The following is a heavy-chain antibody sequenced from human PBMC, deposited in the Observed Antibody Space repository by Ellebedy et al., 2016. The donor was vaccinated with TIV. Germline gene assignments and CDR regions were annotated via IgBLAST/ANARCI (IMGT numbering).Heavy chain of an antibody. Sequence: ASVKVSXXASGYTFTSYDINWVRQATGQGLEWMGWMNPNSGNTGYAQKFQGRVTMTRNTSISTAYMELRSLRSDDTAVYYCAREGYYGSGSWSVDSLNYYYYYGMDVWGQGTTVTVSS. J-gene: IGHJ6*02. D-gene: IGHD3-10*01. CDR2: MNPNSGNT. CDR1: GYTFTSYD. V-gene: IGHV1-8*01. CDR3: AREGYYGSGSWSVDSLNYYYYYGMDV.